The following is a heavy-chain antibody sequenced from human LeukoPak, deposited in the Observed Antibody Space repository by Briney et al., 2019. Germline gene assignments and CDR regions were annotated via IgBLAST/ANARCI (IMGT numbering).Heavy chain of an antibody. J-gene: IGHJ6*03. V-gene: IGHV4-34*01. CDR3: ARIGRDGYNPTYYYYYYMDV. CDR1: GGSFSGYY. CDR2: INHSGST. Sequence: PSETLSLTCAVYGGSFSGYYWSWIRQPPGKGLEWIGEINHSGSTNYNPSLKSRVTISVDTSKNQFSLKLSSVTAADTAVYYCARIGRDGYNPTYYYYYYMDVWGKGTTVTVSS. D-gene: IGHD5-24*01.